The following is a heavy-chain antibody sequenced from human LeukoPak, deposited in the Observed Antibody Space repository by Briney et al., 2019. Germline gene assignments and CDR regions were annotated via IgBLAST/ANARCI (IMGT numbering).Heavy chain of an antibody. Sequence: GGSLRLSCAASGFTFSSYGMRWVRQAPGKGLEWVAVIWYDGSNKYYADSVKGRFTISRDNSKNTLYLQMNSLRAEDTAVYYCAKDSRLQLWDYFDYWGQGTLVTVSS. J-gene: IGHJ4*02. V-gene: IGHV3-33*06. CDR1: GFTFSSYG. CDR3: AKDSRLQLWDYFDY. D-gene: IGHD5-18*01. CDR2: IWYDGSNK.